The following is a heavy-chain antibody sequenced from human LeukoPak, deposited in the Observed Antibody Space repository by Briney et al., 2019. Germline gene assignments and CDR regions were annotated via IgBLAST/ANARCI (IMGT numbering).Heavy chain of an antibody. CDR3: ARAVGGDGSGSL. V-gene: IGHV1-46*01. CDR2: INPSGGST. D-gene: IGHD3-10*01. Sequence: ASVKVSCKASGYTFTSYYMHWVRQAPGQGLEWMGIINPSGGSTSYAQKFQGRVTMTRDTSTSTVYMELSSLKSEDTAVYYCARAVGGDGSGSLWGPGTLVTVSS. J-gene: IGHJ4*02. CDR1: GYTFTSYY.